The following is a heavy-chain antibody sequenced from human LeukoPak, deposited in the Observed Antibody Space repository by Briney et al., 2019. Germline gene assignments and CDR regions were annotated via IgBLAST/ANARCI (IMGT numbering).Heavy chain of an antibody. V-gene: IGHV3-23*01. CDR2: IGGGGDSP. Sequence: PGGSLRLSCAASGFTFSAHTMSWVRQAPGKGREWVSIIGGGGDSPYYADSVRGRFTISRDNSKNALYLQMNSLRAEETAVYYCTKSGASYCTGDCLSRILRDWGQGTLVTVSS. J-gene: IGHJ4*02. D-gene: IGHD2-21*02. CDR3: TKSGASYCTGDCLSRILRD. CDR1: GFTFSAHT.